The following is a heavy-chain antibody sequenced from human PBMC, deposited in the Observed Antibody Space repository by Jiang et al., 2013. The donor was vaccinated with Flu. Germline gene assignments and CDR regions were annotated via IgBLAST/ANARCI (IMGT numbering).Heavy chain of an antibody. CDR3: AHMRFLELWNWFDP. V-gene: IGHV2-5*02. CDR1: GFSLSTSGVG. D-gene: IGHD3-3*01. CDR2: IYWDDDK. J-gene: IGHJ5*02. Sequence: KPTQTLTLTCTFSGFSLSTSGVGVGWIRQPPGKALEWLALIYWDDDKRYSPSLKSRLTIAKDTSKNQVVLTMTNMDPVDTATYYCAHMRFLELWNWFDPWGQGTLVTVSS.